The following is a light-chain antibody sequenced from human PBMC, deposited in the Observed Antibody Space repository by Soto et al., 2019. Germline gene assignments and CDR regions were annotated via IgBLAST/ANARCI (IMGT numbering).Light chain of an antibody. J-gene: IGKJ4*01. V-gene: IGKV1-39*01. Sequence: DIQMTQSPSSLSASVGDTVTISCRASRSIRAYLNWYQHKPGKAPNLLIYGATTLHSGVPSRFSGSGSGTDFSLTISSLQPEDFATYYCQQTCSVTPLTFGGGTKVEI. CDR1: RSIRAY. CDR2: GAT. CDR3: QQTCSVTPLT.